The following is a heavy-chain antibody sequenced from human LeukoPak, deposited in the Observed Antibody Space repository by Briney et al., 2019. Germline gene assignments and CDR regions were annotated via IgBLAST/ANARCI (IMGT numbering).Heavy chain of an antibody. D-gene: IGHD3-10*01. CDR2: ISAYNGNT. CDR1: GYTFTSYG. J-gene: IGHJ5*02. CDR3: ARGTMVRGVIYWFDP. V-gene: IGHV1-18*04. Sequence: ASVKVSCKASGYTFTSYGISWARQAPGQGREWMGWISAYNGNTNYAQKLQGRVTMTTDTSTSTAYMELRSLRSDDTAVYYCARGTMVRGVIYWFDPWGQGTLVTVSS.